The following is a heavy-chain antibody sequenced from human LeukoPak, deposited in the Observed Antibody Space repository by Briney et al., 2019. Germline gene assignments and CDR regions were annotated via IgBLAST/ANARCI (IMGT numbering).Heavy chain of an antibody. CDR2: IIPIFGTA. D-gene: IGHD5-18*01. V-gene: IGHV1-69*13. J-gene: IGHJ4*02. CDR3: AISTKRGYSYGFDY. CDR1: GGTFSSYA. Sequence: EASVKVSCTASGGTFSSYAISWVRQAPGQGLEGMGGIIPIFGTANYAQKFQGRVTITADESTSTAYMELSSLRSEDTAVYYCAISTKRGYSYGFDYWGQGTLVTVSS.